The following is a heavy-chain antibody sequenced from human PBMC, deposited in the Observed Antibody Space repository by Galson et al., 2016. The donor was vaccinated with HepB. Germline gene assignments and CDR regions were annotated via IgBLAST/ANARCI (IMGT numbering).Heavy chain of an antibody. Sequence: QSGAEVKEPGESLKISCKGSGYSFSSYWIGWVRQRPGKGLEWMGVIFPGDSDSRYNPSFEGQVTFSVDKSISTAYLQWSSLEASDTAMYLCARQLNGYFFDFWGQGTRITVSS. V-gene: IGHV5-51*01. CDR2: IFPGDSDS. CDR3: ARQLNGYFFDF. J-gene: IGHJ4*02. CDR1: GYSFSSYW. D-gene: IGHD3-22*01.